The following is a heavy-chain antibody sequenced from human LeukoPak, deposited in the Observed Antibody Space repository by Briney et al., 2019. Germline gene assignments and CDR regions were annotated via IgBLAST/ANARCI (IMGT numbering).Heavy chain of an antibody. CDR2: ISYSGST. D-gene: IGHD3-3*01. V-gene: IGHV4-59*01. CDR3: ARDLGHGTIA. CDR1: GVSIGGDY. J-gene: IGHJ5*02. Sequence: SETLSLTCTVSGVSIGGDYWSWIRQPPGKGLEWIGYISYSGSTNYNPSLKSRVTFSVDKSKSQFSLKLSSVTAADTAVYYCARDLGHGTIAWGQGTLVTVSS.